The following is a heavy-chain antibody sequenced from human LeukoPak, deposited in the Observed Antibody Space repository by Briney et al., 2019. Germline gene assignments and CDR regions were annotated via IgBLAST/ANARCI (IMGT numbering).Heavy chain of an antibody. CDR3: ARIKDSGSFYYYYYYMDV. V-gene: IGHV1-18*01. Sequence: ASVKVSCKASGYTFTSYGISWVRQAPGQGLEWMGWISAYNGNTNYAQKLQGRVTMTTDTSTSTAYMELRSLRSDDTAAYYCARIKDSGSFYYYYYYMDVWGKGTTVTVSS. J-gene: IGHJ6*03. CDR2: ISAYNGNT. CDR1: GYTFTSYG. D-gene: IGHD1-26*01.